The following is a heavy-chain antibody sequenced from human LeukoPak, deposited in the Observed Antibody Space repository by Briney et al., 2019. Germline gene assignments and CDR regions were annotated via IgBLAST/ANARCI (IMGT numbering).Heavy chain of an antibody. Sequence: PGGSLRRSCTAYGLTFSTSGFNWVRQAPGKGLEWVASIGPTGSDRYHADSIKGRFTISRDNANNFLYLQMNSLRAEDTAVYYCATETNGRHYDYWGQGTLLTVSS. CDR3: ATETNGRHYDY. CDR2: IGPTGSDR. D-gene: IGHD1-14*01. J-gene: IGHJ4*02. V-gene: IGHV3-21*06. CDR1: GLTFSTSG.